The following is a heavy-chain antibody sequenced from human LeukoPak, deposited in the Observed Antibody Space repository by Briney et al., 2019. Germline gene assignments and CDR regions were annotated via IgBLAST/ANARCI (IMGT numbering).Heavy chain of an antibody. V-gene: IGHV3-30*04. CDR2: ISYDGSNK. CDR1: GFTFSSYA. Sequence: GRSLRLSCAASGFTFSSYAMHWVRQGPGKGLEWVAVISYDGSNKYYADSVKGRFTISRDNSKNTLYLQMNSLRAEDTAVYYCARAPIVVVPAAIQSALDICGQGTMVTVSS. CDR3: ARAPIVVVPAAIQSALDI. J-gene: IGHJ3*02. D-gene: IGHD2-2*01.